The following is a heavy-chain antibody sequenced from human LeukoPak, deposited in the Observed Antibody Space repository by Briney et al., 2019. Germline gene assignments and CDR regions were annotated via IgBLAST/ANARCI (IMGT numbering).Heavy chain of an antibody. D-gene: IGHD3-16*01. Sequence: PGGSLRLSCEASGFTFSNYAMNWVRQAPGKGLEWVSAITGSSERTYHADSVKGRFTMSRDNSKNTVYLQMNSLRAEDTAVYFCAKDRLGGPYFFHYWGQGTLVTVSS. CDR2: ITGSSERT. CDR3: AKDRLGGPYFFHY. V-gene: IGHV3-23*01. J-gene: IGHJ4*02. CDR1: GFTFSNYA.